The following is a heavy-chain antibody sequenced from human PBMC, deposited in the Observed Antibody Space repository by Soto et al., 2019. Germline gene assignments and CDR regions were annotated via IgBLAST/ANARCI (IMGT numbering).Heavy chain of an antibody. CDR1: GYTFTSYG. Sequence: QVQLVQSGAEVKKPGASVKVSCKASGYTFTSYGISWVRQAPGQGLEWMGWISAYNGNTNYAQKLQGRVTMTTDTSTSTAYMEMRSLRSDDTAVYYCAGDRYVSTIFGVDNYYYYYYMDVWGKGTTVTVSS. CDR3: AGDRYVSTIFGVDNYYYYYYMDV. CDR2: ISAYNGNT. D-gene: IGHD3-3*01. V-gene: IGHV1-18*01. J-gene: IGHJ6*03.